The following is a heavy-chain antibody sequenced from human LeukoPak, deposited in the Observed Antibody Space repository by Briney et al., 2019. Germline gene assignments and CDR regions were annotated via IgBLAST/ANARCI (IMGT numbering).Heavy chain of an antibody. Sequence: PGGSLRLSCAASGFTFSSYSMHWVRQAPGKGLEWVAFIRYDGSNKYYADSVKGRFTISRDNSKNTLYLQMNSLRAEDTAVYYCAKDSSIAARLGYYFDYWGQGTLVTVSS. D-gene: IGHD6-6*01. CDR3: AKDSSIAARLGYYFDY. J-gene: IGHJ4*02. CDR2: IRYDGSNK. V-gene: IGHV3-30*02. CDR1: GFTFSSYS.